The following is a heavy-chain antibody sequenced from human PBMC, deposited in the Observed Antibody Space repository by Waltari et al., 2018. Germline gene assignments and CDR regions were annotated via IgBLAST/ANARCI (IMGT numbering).Heavy chain of an antibody. CDR2: IYTSGST. CDR1: CGSISRGSYY. D-gene: IGHD5-18*01. CDR3: ARSDGYRPSPHFDY. V-gene: IGHV4-61*02. J-gene: IGHJ4*02. Sequence: QVQLQESGPGLVKPSQTLSLTCTVPCGSISRGSYYWRWLRQPAGKGLEWIGRIYTSGSTNYNPSLKSRVTISVDTSKNQFSLKLSSVTAADTAVYYCARSDGYRPSPHFDYWGQGTLVTVSS.